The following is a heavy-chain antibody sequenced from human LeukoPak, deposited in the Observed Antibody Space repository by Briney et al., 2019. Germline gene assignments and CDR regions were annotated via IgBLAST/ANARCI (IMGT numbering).Heavy chain of an antibody. J-gene: IGHJ5*02. CDR1: GGSISSYY. V-gene: IGHV4-4*07. CDR3: ARDSSVYYYDSSGYYPYNWFDP. D-gene: IGHD3-22*01. CDR2: IYTSGST. Sequence: PSETLSLTCTVSGGSISSYYWSWLRQPAGKGLEWIGRIYTSGSTNYNPSLKSRVTMSVDTSKNQFSLKLSSVTAADTAVYYCARDSSVYYYDSSGYYPYNWFDPWGQGTLVTVSS.